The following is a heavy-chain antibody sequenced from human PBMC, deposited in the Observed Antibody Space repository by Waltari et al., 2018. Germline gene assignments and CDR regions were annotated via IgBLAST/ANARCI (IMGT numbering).Heavy chain of an antibody. D-gene: IGHD6-6*01. CDR3: ARALIAARPDKYYYYYYGMDV. V-gene: IGHV1-69*05. CDR2: IIPIFVTA. Sequence: QVQLVQSGAAVKKPGSSVQVSCQASGGTFSSYAISWVRQAPGPGLEWMGGIIPIFVTANYAQKFQGRVTITTDESTSTAYMELSSLRSEDTAVYYCARALIAARPDKYYYYYYGMDVWGQGTTVTVSS. J-gene: IGHJ6*02. CDR1: GGTFSSYA.